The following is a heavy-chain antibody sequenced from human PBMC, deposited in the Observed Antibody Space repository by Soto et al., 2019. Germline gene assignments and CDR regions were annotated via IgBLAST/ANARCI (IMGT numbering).Heavy chain of an antibody. CDR3: AREIATTGEYYFDY. V-gene: IGHV3-74*01. CDR1: GFTFSSYW. J-gene: IGHJ4*02. D-gene: IGHD6-13*01. Sequence: VQLVESGGGLVQPGGSLRLSCAASGFTFSSYWMHWVRQAPGKGLVWVSRINRDGSSINYADSARGRVTISRDNAKNTLYLQVNGLRAEDTAVYYCAREIATTGEYYFDYWGQGILVTVSS. CDR2: INRDGSSI.